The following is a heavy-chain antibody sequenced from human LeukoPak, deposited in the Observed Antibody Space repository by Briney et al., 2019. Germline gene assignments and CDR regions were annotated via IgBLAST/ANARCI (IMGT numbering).Heavy chain of an antibody. D-gene: IGHD6-6*01. Sequence: ASVKVSCKASGYTFTGYYIHWVRQAPGQGLKWMGWIYPYSGDTNYAQNFQGRVTMTRDTSISTAYMELSSLKSDDTAVYYCARGRNSGSSLDIWGQGTMLTVSS. V-gene: IGHV1-2*02. CDR3: ARGRNSGSSLDI. CDR2: IYPYSGDT. J-gene: IGHJ3*02. CDR1: GYTFTGYY.